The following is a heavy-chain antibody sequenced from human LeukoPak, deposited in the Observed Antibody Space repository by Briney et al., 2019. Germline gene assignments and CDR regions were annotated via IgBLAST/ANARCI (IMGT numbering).Heavy chain of an antibody. CDR1: GFTFSSYG. J-gene: IGHJ3*02. D-gene: IGHD6-19*01. CDR3: ARDGAVAGDDDAFDI. Sequence: PGGSLRLSRAASGFTFSSYGMHWVRQAPGKGLEWVAVIWYDGSNKYYADSVKGRFTISRDNSKNTLYLQMNSLRAEDTAVYYCARDGAVAGDDDAFDIWGQGTMVTVSS. CDR2: IWYDGSNK. V-gene: IGHV3-33*01.